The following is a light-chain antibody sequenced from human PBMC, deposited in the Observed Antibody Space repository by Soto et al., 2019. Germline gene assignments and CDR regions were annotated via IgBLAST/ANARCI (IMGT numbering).Light chain of an antibody. CDR3: SSYGGSNNLL. CDR2: DVI. CDR1: SRYIGGYDF. J-gene: IGLJ2*01. Sequence: QSVLTQPPSASGSPGQSVTISCTGTSRYIGGYDFVSWYQQHPGKAPKLLIYDVIKRPSGVPDRFSGSKSGNTASLTVSGLQTDDEADYYCSSYGGSNNLLFGGGTKVTVL. V-gene: IGLV2-8*01.